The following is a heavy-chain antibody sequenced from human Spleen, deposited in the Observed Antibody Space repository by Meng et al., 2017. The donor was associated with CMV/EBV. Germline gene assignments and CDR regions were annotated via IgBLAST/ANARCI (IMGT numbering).Heavy chain of an antibody. V-gene: IGHV3-23*01. CDR1: EFTFSRYW. D-gene: IGHD5-24*01. CDR2: ISGGGFST. Sequence: GESLKISCAASEFTFSRYWMNWVRQAPGKGLEWASSISGGGFSTHYADSVKGRFTISRDKSKSTLYLQMNSLRDDDTAVYYCAKVLRDGYNYYDFDSWGPGT. CDR3: AKVLRDGYNYYDFDS. J-gene: IGHJ4*01.